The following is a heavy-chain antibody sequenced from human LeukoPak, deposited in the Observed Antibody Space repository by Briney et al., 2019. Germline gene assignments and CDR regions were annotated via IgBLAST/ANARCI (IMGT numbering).Heavy chain of an antibody. CDR1: GGPISSGSYY. V-gene: IGHV4-61*02. CDR3: ARSNYYDSSGYSLFDY. J-gene: IGHJ4*02. CDR2: IYTSGST. Sequence: SETLSLTCTVSGGPISSGSYYWSWIRQPAGKGLEWTRRIYTSGSTNYNPSLKSRVTISVDTSKNQFSLKLSSVTAADTAVYYCARSNYYDSSGYSLFDYWGQGTLVTVSS. D-gene: IGHD3-22*01.